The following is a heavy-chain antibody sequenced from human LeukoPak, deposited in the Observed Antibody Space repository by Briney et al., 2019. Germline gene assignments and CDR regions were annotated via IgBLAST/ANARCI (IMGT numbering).Heavy chain of an antibody. Sequence: ASVKVSCKASGDTFNSYYVQWVRQVPGQRLDWLGGITPLLRRTDYAQRFKDRLMITADQSTSTAYMELSSLTSDDTAVYYCAREVPYGGASGHFAFDIWGQGTMVIVSS. CDR3: AREVPYGGASGHFAFDI. D-gene: IGHD4-23*01. CDR1: GDTFNSYY. J-gene: IGHJ3*02. V-gene: IGHV1-69*10. CDR2: ITPLLRRT.